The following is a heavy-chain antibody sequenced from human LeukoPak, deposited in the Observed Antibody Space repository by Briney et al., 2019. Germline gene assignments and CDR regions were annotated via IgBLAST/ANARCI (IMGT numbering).Heavy chain of an antibody. CDR1: GFTFSSFD. D-gene: IGHD1-1*01. CDR2: IGTASDT. Sequence: GGSLRLSCAASGFTFSSFDMHWVRQPTGQGLEWVSTIGTASDTYYPGSVEGRFTLSRDNAKNSLYLQMNSLTAGDTAVYYCARGLHRGKYYYMDVWGKGTTATVSS. V-gene: IGHV3-13*01. J-gene: IGHJ6*03. CDR3: ARGLHRGKYYYMDV.